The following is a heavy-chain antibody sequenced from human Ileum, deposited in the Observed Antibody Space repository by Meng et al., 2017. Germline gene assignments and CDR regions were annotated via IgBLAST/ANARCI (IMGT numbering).Heavy chain of an antibody. CDR3: ATSNDRDVYYLGY. CDR2: IFQSGRT. V-gene: IGHV4-4*02. J-gene: IGHJ4*02. Sequence: GQLEGSGPRLVKPSGTLSLTCAVSGTWWSWVRQPPGKGLEWIGEIFQSGRTNYNPSLKSRVTISIDKSKSQISLQLSAVTAADTAVYSCATSNDRDVYYLGYWGQGTLVTVSS. CDR1: GTW. D-gene: IGHD3-22*01.